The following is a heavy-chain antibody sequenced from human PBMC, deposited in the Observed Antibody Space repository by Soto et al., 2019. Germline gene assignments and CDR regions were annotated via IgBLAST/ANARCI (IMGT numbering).Heavy chain of an antibody. CDR1: GFTFSSGS. Sequence: GSLRLSCAASGFTFSSGSMNWVRQAPGKGLEWVSSISSGSTYIYYADSVRGRFTISRDNAKNSLYLQMNSLRAEDTAVYYCARPLAAAGTVFSFDYWGQGTLVTVPQ. CDR2: ISSGSTYI. D-gene: IGHD6-13*01. V-gene: IGHV3-21*01. CDR3: ARPLAAAGTVFSFDY. J-gene: IGHJ4*02.